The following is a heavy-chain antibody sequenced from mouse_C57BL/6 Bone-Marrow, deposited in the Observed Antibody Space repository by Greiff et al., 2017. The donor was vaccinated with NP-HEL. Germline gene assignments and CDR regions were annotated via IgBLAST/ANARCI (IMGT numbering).Heavy chain of an antibody. CDR2: INPYNGGT. V-gene: IGHV1-26*01. Sequence: EVQLQQSGPELVKPGASVKISCKASGYTFTDYYMNWVKQSHGKSLEWIGDINPYNGGTSYNQKFKGKATLTVDKSSSTAYMELNSLTSEDSAVYYCARSPFYYDYDGYWYFDVWGTGTTVTVSS. D-gene: IGHD2-4*01. CDR3: ARSPFYYDYDGYWYFDV. CDR1: GYTFTDYY. J-gene: IGHJ1*03.